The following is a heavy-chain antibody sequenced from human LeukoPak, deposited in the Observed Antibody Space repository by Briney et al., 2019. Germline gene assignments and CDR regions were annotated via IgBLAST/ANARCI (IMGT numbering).Heavy chain of an antibody. V-gene: IGHV3-48*03. J-gene: IGHJ6*04. D-gene: IGHD3-10*02. CDR2: ISSSGSTI. CDR1: GFTSSSYE. Sequence: GGPLRPSCAAPGFTSSSYEMNWVRQAPGKGLEWVSYISSSGSTIYYADSVKGRFTISRDNAKNSLYLQMNSLRAEDTAVYYCAELGITMIGGVWGKGTTVTISS. CDR3: AELGITMIGGV.